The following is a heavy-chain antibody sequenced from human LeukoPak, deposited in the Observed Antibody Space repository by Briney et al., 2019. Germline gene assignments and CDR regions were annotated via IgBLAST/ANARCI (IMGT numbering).Heavy chain of an antibody. CDR1: GFTFSSYG. V-gene: IGHV3-30*03. J-gene: IGHJ6*03. D-gene: IGHD1-26*01. Sequence: GGSLRLSCASTGFTFSSYGIHWVRQAPGKGLEWVAVISYDGSNKYCADSVKGRFTISRDNAKNSLYLQMNSLRAEDTAVYYCARDPYSGSYGNYYYYFMDVWGKGTTVTISS. CDR3: ARDPYSGSYGNYYYYFMDV. CDR2: ISYDGSNK.